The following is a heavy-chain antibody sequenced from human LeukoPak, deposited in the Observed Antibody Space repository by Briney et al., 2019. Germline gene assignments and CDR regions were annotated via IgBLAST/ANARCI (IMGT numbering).Heavy chain of an antibody. D-gene: IGHD3-10*01. V-gene: IGHV1-18*01. CDR3: AGGGLWVEELPFDP. CDR2: INAYNGDT. J-gene: IGHJ5*02. CDR1: DYTFPTYG. Sequence: ASMKVSCKASDYTFPTYGIGWVRQAPGQGLEWMGWINAYNGDTNYAQKFQGRVTMTTDTSTSTAYMELRSLRSDDTAVYYCAGGGLWVEELPFDPWGQGTMVTVSS.